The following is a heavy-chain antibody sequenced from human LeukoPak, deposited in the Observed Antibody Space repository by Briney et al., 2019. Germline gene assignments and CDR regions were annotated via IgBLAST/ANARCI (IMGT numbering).Heavy chain of an antibody. D-gene: IGHD6-13*01. V-gene: IGHV4-38-2*02. J-gene: IGHJ4*02. CDR2: IYHSGST. Sequence: SETLSPTCTVSGYSISSGYYWGWIRQPPGKGLEWIGSIYHSGSTYYNPSLKSRVTISVDTSKNQFSLKLSSVTAADTAVYYCARSAPAVVAAAGNFDYWGQGTLVTVSS. CDR3: ARSAPAVVAAAGNFDY. CDR1: GYSISSGYY.